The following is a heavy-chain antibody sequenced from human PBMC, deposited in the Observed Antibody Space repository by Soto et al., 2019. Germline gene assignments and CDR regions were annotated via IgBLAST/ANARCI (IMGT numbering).Heavy chain of an antibody. CDR2: IYWDDNK. CDR3: AHTGYYYDSSRYQYFDY. V-gene: IGHV2-5*02. CDR1: GFSLSTSGVG. D-gene: IGHD3-22*01. J-gene: IGHJ4*02. Sequence: SGPTLVNPTQTLTLTCTFSGFSLSTSGVGVGWIRQPPGKALEWLALIYWDDNKRYSPSLKSRLTITKDTSKNQVVLTMTNMDPVDTATYYCAHTGYYYDSSRYQYFDYWGQGTLVTVSS.